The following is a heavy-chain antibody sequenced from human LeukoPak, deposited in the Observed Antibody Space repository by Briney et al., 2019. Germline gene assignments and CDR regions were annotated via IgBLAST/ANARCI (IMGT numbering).Heavy chain of an antibody. V-gene: IGHV3-74*01. CDR3: ARAAYRAAFDI. CDR2: IKSDGSYT. D-gene: IGHD4-11*01. Sequence: GGSLRLSCAASGFPFSTYWMHWVRQAPGKGLVWVSLIKSDGSYTSYADSVKGRFTISRDNAKNTLYLQMNSLRVEDTAVYYCARAAYRAAFDIWGQGTMVTVSS. J-gene: IGHJ3*02. CDR1: GFPFSTYW.